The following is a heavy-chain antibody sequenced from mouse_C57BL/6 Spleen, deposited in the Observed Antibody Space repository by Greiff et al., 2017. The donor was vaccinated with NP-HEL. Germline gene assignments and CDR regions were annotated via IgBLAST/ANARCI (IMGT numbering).Heavy chain of an antibody. J-gene: IGHJ2*01. CDR3: ARRGYGNHFYY. V-gene: IGHV1-53*01. D-gene: IGHD2-1*01. CDR2: INPSNGGT. CDR1: GYTFTSYW. Sequence: QVQLQQPGTELVKPGASVKLSCKASGYTFTSYWMHWVKQRPGQGLEWIGNINPSNGGTNYIEKFKSKATLTVDKSSSTAYMQLSSLTSYDSSVSYCARRGYGNHFYYWGHGTTLTVSS.